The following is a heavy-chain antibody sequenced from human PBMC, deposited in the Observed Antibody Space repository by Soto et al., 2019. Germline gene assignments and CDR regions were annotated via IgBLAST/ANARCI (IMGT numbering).Heavy chain of an antibody. V-gene: IGHV4-39*01. CDR3: ARRADDIWENRFDY. D-gene: IGHD3-9*01. CDR1: GGSISSSSYY. Sequence: SETLSLTCTVSGGSISSSSYYWGWIRQPPGKGLEWIGSIYYSGSTYYNPSLKSRVTISVDTSKNQFSLKLSSVTAADTAVYYCARRADDIWENRFDYWGQGTLVTVSS. CDR2: IYYSGST. J-gene: IGHJ4*02.